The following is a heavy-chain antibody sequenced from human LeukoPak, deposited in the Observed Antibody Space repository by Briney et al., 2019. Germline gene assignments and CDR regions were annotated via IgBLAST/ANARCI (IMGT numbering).Heavy chain of an antibody. CDR2: ISGSGGST. D-gene: IGHD6-19*01. V-gene: IGHV3-23*01. J-gene: IGHJ4*02. CDR1: GFTFSSYA. CDR3: AKHQYSSGWHGFDF. Sequence: PGGSLRLSCAASGFTFSSYAMSWVRQAPGKGLEWVSPISGSGGSTYYADSVKGRFTISRDNSKNTLYLQMNSLRAEDTAVYYCAKHQYSSGWHGFDFWGQGTLVTVSS.